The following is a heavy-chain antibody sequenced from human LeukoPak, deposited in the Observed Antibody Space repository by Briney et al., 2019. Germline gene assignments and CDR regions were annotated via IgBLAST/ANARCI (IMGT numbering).Heavy chain of an antibody. CDR2: TYYRSKWFN. V-gene: IGHV6-1*01. CDR1: GDSVSSNDAT. J-gene: IGHJ5*02. D-gene: IGHD5-24*01. Sequence: SQTLSLTCAISGDSVSSNDATWNWIRQSPSRGLEWLGRTYYRSKWFNDYAASVKSRVTFNSDTSENQFSLQLNSVTPEDTAVYYCARISTTTKWFDPWGQGTLVTVSS. CDR3: ARISTTTKWFDP.